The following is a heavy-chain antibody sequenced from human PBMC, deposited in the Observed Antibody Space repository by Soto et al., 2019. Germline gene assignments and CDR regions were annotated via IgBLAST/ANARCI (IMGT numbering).Heavy chain of an antibody. CDR1: GGSISSYY. CDR3: ARHDPPNYGSGSYYIPWFDP. D-gene: IGHD3-10*01. CDR2: IYYSGST. V-gene: IGHV4-59*08. Sequence: SETLSLTCTVSGGSISSYYWSWIRQPPGKGLEWIGYIYYSGSTNYNPSLKSRVTISVDTSKNQFSLKLSSVTAADTAVYYCARHDPPNYGSGSYYIPWFDPWGQGTLVTVSS. J-gene: IGHJ5*02.